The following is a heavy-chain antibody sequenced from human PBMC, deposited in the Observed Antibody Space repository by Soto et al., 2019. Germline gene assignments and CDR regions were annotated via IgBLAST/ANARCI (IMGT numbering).Heavy chain of an antibody. Sequence: EVQLLESGGGLVQPGGSLRLSCAASGFTFSSYAMSWVRQAPGKGLEWVSVISGSGDSTYYADSVRGRFTISRDNSKNTLHLQMTSLRAEDTAVYYCAKDSDGAAAGPTKFYGMDVRCKGTTVTVSS. CDR2: ISGSGDST. J-gene: IGHJ6*04. CDR3: AKDSDGAAAGPTKFYGMDV. D-gene: IGHD6-13*01. V-gene: IGHV3-23*01. CDR1: GFTFSSYA.